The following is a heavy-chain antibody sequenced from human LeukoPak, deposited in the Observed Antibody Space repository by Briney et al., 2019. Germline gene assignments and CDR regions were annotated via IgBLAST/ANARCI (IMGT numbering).Heavy chain of an antibody. V-gene: IGHV4-59*08. J-gene: IGHJ5*02. CDR2: IYYSGST. D-gene: IGHD1-1*01. CDR3: ARHRTDWFDP. CDR1: GGSISSYY. Sequence: SETLSLTCTVSGGSISSYYWSWIRQPPGKGLEWIGYIYYSGSTNYNPSLKSRVTISVDTSKNQFSLKLSSVTAADTAVYYCARHRTDWFDPWGQGTLVTVSS.